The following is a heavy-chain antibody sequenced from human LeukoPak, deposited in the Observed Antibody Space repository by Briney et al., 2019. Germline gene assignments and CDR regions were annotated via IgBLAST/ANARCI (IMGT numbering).Heavy chain of an antibody. CDR1: GGSFSGYY. V-gene: IGHV4-34*01. CDR2: INHSGST. J-gene: IGHJ6*03. CDR3: ATSNGHEWELPDPPPYYCYMDV. Sequence: SETLSLTCAVYGGSFSGYYWSWIRQPPGKGLEWIGEINHSGSTNYNPSLKSRVTISVDTSKNQFSLKLSSVTAADTAVYYCATSNGHEWELPDPPPYYCYMDVWGKGTTVTVSS. D-gene: IGHD1-26*01.